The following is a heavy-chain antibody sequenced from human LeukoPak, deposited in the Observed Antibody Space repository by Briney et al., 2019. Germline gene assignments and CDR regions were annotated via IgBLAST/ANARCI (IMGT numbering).Heavy chain of an antibody. V-gene: IGHV3-64D*09. J-gene: IGHJ4*02. CDR2: ISSHGGST. D-gene: IGHD4-17*01. Sequence: GGSLRLSCSASGFTFSNYAMHWVRPAPGKGLEYVSAISSHGGSTYYADSVKGRFTISRDNSKNTLYLQMSSLRAEETAVYYCVKDRGTTVTPTYDYWGQGTLVTVSS. CDR1: GFTFSNYA. CDR3: VKDRGTTVTPTYDY.